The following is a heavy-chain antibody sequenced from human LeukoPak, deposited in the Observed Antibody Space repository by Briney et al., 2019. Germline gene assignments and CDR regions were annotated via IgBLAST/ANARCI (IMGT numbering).Heavy chain of an antibody. CDR1: GFTFSSYG. CDR3: ARVRGYSYGHLDY. J-gene: IGHJ4*02. D-gene: IGHD5-18*01. CDR2: IWYDGSNK. V-gene: IGHV3-33*01. Sequence: GGSLRLSCAASGFTFSSYGMHWVRQAPGKGLEWVTVIWYDGSNKYYADSVKGRFTISRDNSKNTLYLQMNSLRAEDTAVYYCARVRGYSYGHLDYWGQGTLVTVSS.